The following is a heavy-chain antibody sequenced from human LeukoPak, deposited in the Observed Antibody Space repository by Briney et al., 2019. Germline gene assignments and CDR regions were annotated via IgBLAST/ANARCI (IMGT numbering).Heavy chain of an antibody. CDR3: ATTSRGAFDI. CDR1: GGSISNYY. V-gene: IGHV4-4*09. CDR2: IYTSGST. J-gene: IGHJ3*02. D-gene: IGHD3-10*01. Sequence: PSETLSLTCTVSGGSISNYYWSWIRQPPGKGLEWIGYIYTSGSTNYNPSLKSRVTISVDTSKNQFSLKLSSVTAADTAVYYCATTSRGAFDIWGQGTMVTVSS.